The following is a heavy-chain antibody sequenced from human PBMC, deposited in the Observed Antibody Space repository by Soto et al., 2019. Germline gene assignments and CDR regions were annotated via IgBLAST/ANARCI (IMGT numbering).Heavy chain of an antibody. J-gene: IGHJ5*02. CDR3: ARVSLPMATKGKWFAT. CDR1: GGTFRTYV. V-gene: IGHV1-69*06. CDR2: IIPIFGTA. D-gene: IGHD5-12*01. Sequence: QVQLVQSGAEVKKPGSSVKVSCKASGGTFRTYVISWLRQAPGHGPEWMGEIIPIFGTANYAQNFQGRVTMTADKSTTTVYMALSSLRPADTAVYYCARVSLPMATKGKWFATWGQGTLVTVSS.